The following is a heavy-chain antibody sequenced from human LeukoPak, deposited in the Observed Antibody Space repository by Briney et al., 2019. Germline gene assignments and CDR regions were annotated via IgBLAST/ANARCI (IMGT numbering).Heavy chain of an antibody. J-gene: IGHJ5*02. D-gene: IGHD3-22*01. Sequence: ASVKASCKASGYTFTSYGISWVRQAPGQGLEWMGWISAYNGNTNYAQKLQGRVTMTTDTSTSTAYMELRSLRSDDTAVYYCARSFADIYYYDSSGYYSNWFDPWGQGTLVTVSS. V-gene: IGHV1-18*01. CDR3: ARSFADIYYYDSSGYYSNWFDP. CDR2: ISAYNGNT. CDR1: GYTFTSYG.